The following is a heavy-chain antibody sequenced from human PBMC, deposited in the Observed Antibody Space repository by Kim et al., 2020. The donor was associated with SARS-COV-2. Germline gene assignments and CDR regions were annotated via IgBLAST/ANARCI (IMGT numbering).Heavy chain of an antibody. J-gene: IGHJ6*02. CDR1: GGSVSSGSYY. CDR3: AREENAGGMDV. Sequence: SETLSLTCTVSGGSVSSGSYYWSWIRQPPGKGLEWIGYIYYSGGTNYNPSLKSRVTISVDTSKNQFSLKLSSVTAADTAVYYCAREENAGGMDVWGQGTTVTVSS. V-gene: IGHV4-61*01. CDR2: IYYSGGT.